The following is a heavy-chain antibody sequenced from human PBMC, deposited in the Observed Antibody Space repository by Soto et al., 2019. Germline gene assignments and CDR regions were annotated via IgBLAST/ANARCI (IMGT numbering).Heavy chain of an antibody. J-gene: IGHJ1*01. CDR2: IIPIFGTA. CDR1: GGTFSSYA. D-gene: IGHD3-10*01. CDR3: ARSSPDFFWFEELDGRDL. V-gene: IGHV1-69*13. Sequence: SVKVSCKASGGTFSSYAISWVRQAPGQGLEWMGGIIPIFGTANYAQKFQGRVTITADESTSTAYMELSSLRSEDTAVYYCARSSPDFFWFEELDGRDLWGQGTLVTVSS.